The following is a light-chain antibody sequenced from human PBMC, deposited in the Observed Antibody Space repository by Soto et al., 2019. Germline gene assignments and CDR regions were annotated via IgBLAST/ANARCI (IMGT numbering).Light chain of an antibody. J-gene: IGKJ1*01. Sequence: DIVMTQSPDSLVVSLGERVTINCKSSQSVLYSSNNKNYLAWYQQKPGQPPKLLIYWASTRESGVPDRFRGSGCGTDFTLTISSLQAEDVAVYYCQQYYSTRRTFGQGTKVEIK. CDR2: WAS. V-gene: IGKV4-1*01. CDR1: QSVLYSSNNKNY. CDR3: QQYYSTRRT.